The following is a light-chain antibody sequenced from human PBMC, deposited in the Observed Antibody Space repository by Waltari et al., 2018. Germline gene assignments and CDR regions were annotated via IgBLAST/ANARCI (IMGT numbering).Light chain of an antibody. CDR3: QQYYDTLYT. V-gene: IGKV4-1*01. CDR1: QSVLFSSNNKNY. Sequence: DIVMTQSPDSLTVSLCERATINCHSSQSVLFSSNNKNYLAWYQQKPGQPPKLLIYWASTRESGVPDRFSGSGSGTDFTLTISSLQAEDVAVYYCQQYYDTLYTFGQGTKLEIK. CDR2: WAS. J-gene: IGKJ2*01.